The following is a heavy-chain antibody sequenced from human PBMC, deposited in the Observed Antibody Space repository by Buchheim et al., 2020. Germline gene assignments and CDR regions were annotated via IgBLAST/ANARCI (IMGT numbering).Heavy chain of an antibody. Sequence: QVQLVESGGGVVQPGKSLRLSCAASGFTFSKYAMHWVRQAQGKGLVWVAVMSYDGSSKYEAASVRGRFTISRDNSQNMMYLQMNSLRPEDTAVYYCARARGWSEGWLGPWGQGAL. D-gene: IGHD3-3*01. J-gene: IGHJ5*02. CDR1: GFTFSKYA. CDR3: ARARGWSEGWLGP. CDR2: MSYDGSSK. V-gene: IGHV3-30*04.